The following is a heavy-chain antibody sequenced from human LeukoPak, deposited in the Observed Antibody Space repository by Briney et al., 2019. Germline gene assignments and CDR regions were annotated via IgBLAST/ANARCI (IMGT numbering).Heavy chain of an antibody. J-gene: IGHJ5*02. CDR3: ASVEYSSSGVLEGWFDP. Sequence: PSETLSLTCAVSGGSISSGGYSWSWIRQPPGKGLEWIGEINHSGSTNYNPSLKSRVTISVDTSKNQFSLKLSSVTAADTAVYYCASVEYSSSGVLEGWFDPWGQGTLVTVSS. CDR2: INHSGST. CDR1: GGSISSGGYS. D-gene: IGHD6-6*01. V-gene: IGHV4-30-2*01.